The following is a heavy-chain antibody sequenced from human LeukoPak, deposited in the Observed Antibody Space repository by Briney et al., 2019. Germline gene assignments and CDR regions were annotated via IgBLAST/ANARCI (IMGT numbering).Heavy chain of an antibody. CDR2: IYYSGST. V-gene: IGHV4-61*01. J-gene: IGHJ4*02. D-gene: IGHD3-10*01. CDR1: GYSISSGYY. Sequence: PSETLSLTCTVSGYSISSGYYWSWIRQPPGKGLEWIGYIYYSGSTNYNPSLKSRVTISVDTSKNQFSLKLSSVTAADTAVYYCARAPYGSGFDYWGQGTLVTVSS. CDR3: ARAPYGSGFDY.